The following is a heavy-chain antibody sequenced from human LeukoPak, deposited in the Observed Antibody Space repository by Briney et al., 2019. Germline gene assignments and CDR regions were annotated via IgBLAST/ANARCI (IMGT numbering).Heavy chain of an antibody. CDR2: ISGSGGTA. D-gene: IGHD3-22*01. Sequence: GGSLRLSCAASGFTVSSNYMSWVRQAPGKGLEWVSAISGSGGTAYYADSVKGRFTISRDNSKNTLYLQMNSLRAEDTAVYYCAKKGYYDGSGYYMYYFDHWGQGTLVTISS. CDR3: AKKGYYDGSGYYMYYFDH. CDR1: GFTVSSNY. V-gene: IGHV3-23*01. J-gene: IGHJ4*02.